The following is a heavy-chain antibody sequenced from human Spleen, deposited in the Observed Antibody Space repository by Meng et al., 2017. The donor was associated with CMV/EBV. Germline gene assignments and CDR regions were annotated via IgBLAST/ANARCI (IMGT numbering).Heavy chain of an antibody. D-gene: IGHD3-22*01. V-gene: IGHV3-11*01. CDR1: GFNLMTYN. Sequence: GGSLRLSCAASGFNLMTYNMHWVRQAPGKGLEWVSYISSSGSTIYYADSVKGRFTISRDNAKNSLYLQMNSLRAEDTAVYYCAREGYHSDSSGYYSNAFDIWGQGTMVTVSS. J-gene: IGHJ3*02. CDR3: AREGYHSDSSGYYSNAFDI. CDR2: ISSSGSTI.